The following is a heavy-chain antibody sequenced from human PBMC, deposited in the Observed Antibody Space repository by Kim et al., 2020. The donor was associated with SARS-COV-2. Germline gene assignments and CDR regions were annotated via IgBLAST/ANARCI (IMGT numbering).Heavy chain of an antibody. Sequence: ASVKVSCKVSGYTLTELSMHWVRQAPGKGLEWMGGFDPEDGETIYAQKFQGRVTMTEDTSTDTAYMELSSLRSEDTAVYYCATVRGSSSWYRRDYFDYWGQGTLVTVSS. J-gene: IGHJ4*02. CDR3: ATVRGSSSWYRRDYFDY. CDR1: GYTLTELS. V-gene: IGHV1-24*01. D-gene: IGHD6-13*01. CDR2: FDPEDGET.